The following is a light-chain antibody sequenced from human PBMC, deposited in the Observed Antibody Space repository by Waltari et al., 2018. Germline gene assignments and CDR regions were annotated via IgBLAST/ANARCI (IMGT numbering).Light chain of an antibody. V-gene: IGKV1-12*01. CDR2: GAS. CDR3: QQTDSFPLT. J-gene: IGKJ4*01. Sequence: DLQMTQSPSSVSASVGARVTISCRAGQDVSTWLAWYQQKPGKSPNLLIHGASSLQSGVPSRFSGSGSGTEFTLTINGLQPEDFATYYCQQTDSFPLTFGGGTKVEIK. CDR1: QDVSTW.